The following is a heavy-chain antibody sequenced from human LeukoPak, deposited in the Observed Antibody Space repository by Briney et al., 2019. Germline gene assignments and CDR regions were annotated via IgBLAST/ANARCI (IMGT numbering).Heavy chain of an antibody. CDR3: ANSGSSSGTGSAGY. CDR2: ITGTGDST. J-gene: IGHJ4*02. CDR1: GFTFSSYA. Sequence: GGSLRLSCAASGFTFSSYAMNWVRQAPGRGLEWVSGITGTGDSTYYADSVKGRFTISRDNSKKTLYLQMNSLRAEDTAVYHCANSGSSSGTGSAGYWGQGTLATVPS. D-gene: IGHD1-26*01. V-gene: IGHV3-23*01.